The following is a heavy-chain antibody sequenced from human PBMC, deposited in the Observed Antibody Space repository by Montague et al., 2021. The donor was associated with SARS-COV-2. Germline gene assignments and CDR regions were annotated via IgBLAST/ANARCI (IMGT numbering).Heavy chain of an antibody. J-gene: IGHJ4*02. V-gene: IGHV4-39*01. Sequence: SETLSLTCTVSGGSISSSSYYWGWIRQPPGKGLEWIGNVFYRGSTYYNPSLKSRVTISVDTSKNQFSLKLNSVTAADTAVYYCGSFIDYWGQGTLVTVSS. CDR3: GSFIDY. CDR2: VFYRGST. CDR1: GGSISSSSYY.